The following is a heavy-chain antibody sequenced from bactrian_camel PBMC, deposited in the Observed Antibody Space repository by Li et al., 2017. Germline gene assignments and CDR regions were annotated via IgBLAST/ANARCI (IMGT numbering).Heavy chain of an antibody. V-gene: IGHV3S53*01. CDR1: HYSGYS. CDR3: VADQDPFGRRAADDVCAALPAYRY. Sequence: VQLVESGGGSVQAGGSLRLSCARHYSGYSMAWFRQAPGLEREGVAALLIDESTMYADSVKGRFTISQDSPKNTMYLQMDNLKPEDTAVYYCVADQDPFGRRAADDVCAALPAYRYSGQGTQVTVS. J-gene: IGHJ4*01. CDR2: LLIDEST. D-gene: IGHD2*01.